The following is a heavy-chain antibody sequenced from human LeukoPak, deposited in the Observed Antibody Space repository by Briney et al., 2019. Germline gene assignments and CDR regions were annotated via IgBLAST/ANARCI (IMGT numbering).Heavy chain of an antibody. CDR3: ARGQGLESFDY. D-gene: IGHD6-19*01. Sequence: GASVKVSCKASGYTFNNYGISWVRQAPGQGLEWMGWISAYSGNTDYAHNVQGRVTMTTDTSTSTAYMELSSLRSEDTAVYYCARGQGLESFDYWGQGTLVTVSS. CDR1: GYTFNNYG. J-gene: IGHJ4*02. V-gene: IGHV1-18*01. CDR2: ISAYSGNT.